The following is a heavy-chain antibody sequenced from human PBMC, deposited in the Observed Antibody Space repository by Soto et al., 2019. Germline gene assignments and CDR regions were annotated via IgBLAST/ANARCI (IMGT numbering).Heavy chain of an antibody. V-gene: IGHV1-18*01. D-gene: IGHD3-22*01. J-gene: IGHJ4*02. Sequence: ASVKVSCKASGHTFTNYHISWVRLAPGQGLEWMGWISSYNGNTNYAQKFQGRVTMTTDTSTSTAYMELRTLRSDDTAVYYCARDPGTSYYDSSGYFFDHWGQGTLVTVSS. CDR1: GHTFTNYH. CDR2: ISSYNGNT. CDR3: ARDPGTSYYDSSGYFFDH.